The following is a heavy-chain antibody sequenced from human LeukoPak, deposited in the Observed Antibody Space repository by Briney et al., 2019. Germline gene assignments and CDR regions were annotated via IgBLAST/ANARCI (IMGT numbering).Heavy chain of an antibody. D-gene: IGHD3-3*01. V-gene: IGHV5-51*01. CDR2: IYPGDSDT. J-gene: IGHJ4*02. CDR3: ARQNDFRLDY. Sequence: GASLRISCKGSGSTFSSYWIGWVRQMPGKGLEWMGIIYPGDSDTRYSPSLQGQVTISVDTSIGTAYLQWSSLKASDTAIYYCARQNDFRLDYWGQGTLVTVSS. CDR1: GSTFSSYW.